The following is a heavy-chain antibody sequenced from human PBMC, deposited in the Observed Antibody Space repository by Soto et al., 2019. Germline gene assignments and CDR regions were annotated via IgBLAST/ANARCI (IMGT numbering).Heavy chain of an antibody. CDR1: GGSISSHS. V-gene: IGHV4-4*08. CDR3: ARRVQANSAVVQGNWLDP. D-gene: IGHD5-18*01. J-gene: IGHJ5*02. CDR2: GYSSGST. Sequence: QVKLQEAGPRLVKPSETLSLPCSVSGGSISSHSWNWIRQPPGRGLEWIGHGYSSGSTNYNPSLATLFNISVDSSQNHFSLQPTSLTAADAAVYYCARRVQANSAVVQGNWLDPWGQGTLVTVSS.